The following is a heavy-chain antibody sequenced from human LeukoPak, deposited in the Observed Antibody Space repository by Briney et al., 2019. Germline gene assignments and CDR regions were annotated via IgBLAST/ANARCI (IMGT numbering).Heavy chain of an antibody. Sequence: GGSLRLSCAASGFTFSSYGMHWVRQAPGKGLEWVAVIWYDGSNKYYADSVKGRFTISRDNSKNTPYLQMNSLRAEDTAVYYCARDTMIVVEGLDYWGQGTLVTVSS. CDR3: ARDTMIVVEGLDY. CDR1: GFTFSSYG. V-gene: IGHV3-33*01. CDR2: IWYDGSNK. D-gene: IGHD3-22*01. J-gene: IGHJ4*02.